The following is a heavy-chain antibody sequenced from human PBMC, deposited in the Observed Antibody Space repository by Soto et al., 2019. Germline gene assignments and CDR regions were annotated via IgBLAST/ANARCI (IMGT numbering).Heavy chain of an antibody. J-gene: IGHJ3*02. CDR2: ISGSGGST. CDR3: ARESQVATIHDAFDI. Sequence: GGSLRLSCAASGFTFSSYAMSWVRQAPGKGLECVSVISGSGGSTYYVDSVKGRFTISRDNAKNSLYLQMNSLRAEDTAVYYCARESQVATIHDAFDIWGQGTMVTVSS. CDR1: GFTFSSYA. V-gene: IGHV3-23*01. D-gene: IGHD5-12*01.